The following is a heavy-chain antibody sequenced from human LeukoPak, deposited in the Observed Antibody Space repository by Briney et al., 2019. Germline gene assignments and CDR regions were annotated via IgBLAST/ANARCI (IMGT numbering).Heavy chain of an antibody. CDR3: ARGYYDILTGYPPTLDY. CDR1: GGSISSYY. D-gene: IGHD3-9*01. J-gene: IGHJ4*02. V-gene: IGHV4-59*01. CDR2: IYHSGST. Sequence: SETLSLTCTVSGGSISSYYWSWIRQPPGKGLEWIGYIYHSGSTNYNPSLKSRVTISVDTSKNQFSLKLSSVTAADTAVYYCARGYYDILTGYPPTLDYWGQGTLVTVSS.